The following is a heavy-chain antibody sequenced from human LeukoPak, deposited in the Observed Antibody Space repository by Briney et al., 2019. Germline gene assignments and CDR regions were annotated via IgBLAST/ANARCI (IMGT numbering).Heavy chain of an antibody. CDR1: GGSISSSSYY. Sequence: SETLSLTCTVSGGSISSSSYYWGWIRQPPGRGLEWIGNIYFSGSTYYNPSLKSRVTISVDTSKNQFSLKLSSVTAADTAVYYCARDSEAAADPERVSPFDYWGQGTLVTVSS. J-gene: IGHJ4*02. D-gene: IGHD6-13*01. CDR2: IYFSGST. CDR3: ARDSEAAADPERVSPFDY. V-gene: IGHV4-39*07.